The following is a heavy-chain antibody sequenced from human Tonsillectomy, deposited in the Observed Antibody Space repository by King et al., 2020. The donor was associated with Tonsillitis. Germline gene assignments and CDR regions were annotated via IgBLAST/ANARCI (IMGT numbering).Heavy chain of an antibody. J-gene: IGHJ3*02. CDR2: IIPIFGTT. Sequence: QLVQSGAEVKKPGSSVKVSCKASGGTHSSYPISWVRQAPGQGLEWMGGIIPIFGTTNYAQRFEDRVTITADESTSTAYMELSSLRSEDTAVYYCERDLGPDGFDIWGQGTMVTVSS. CDR3: ERDLGPDGFDI. V-gene: IGHV1-69*12. CDR1: GGTHSSYP.